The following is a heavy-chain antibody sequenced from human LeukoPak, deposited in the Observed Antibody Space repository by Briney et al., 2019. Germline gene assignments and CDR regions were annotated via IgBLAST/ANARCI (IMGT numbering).Heavy chain of an antibody. CDR2: INPNSGGT. CDR1: GYTFTGYY. Sequence: ASVKVSCKASGYTFTGYYMHWVRQASGQGLEWMGWINPNSGGTNYAQKFQGRVTMTRDTSISTAYMELSRLRSDDTAVYYCARVTLGIAAAGTRDAFDIWGQGTMVTVSS. V-gene: IGHV1-2*02. J-gene: IGHJ3*02. CDR3: ARVTLGIAAAGTRDAFDI. D-gene: IGHD6-13*01.